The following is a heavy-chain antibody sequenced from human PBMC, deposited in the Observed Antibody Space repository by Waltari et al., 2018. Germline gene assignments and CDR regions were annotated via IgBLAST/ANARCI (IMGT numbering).Heavy chain of an antibody. J-gene: IGHJ6*02. CDR3: AKDYTSGSGTSYYYGMDV. D-gene: IGHD3-10*01. V-gene: IGHV3-23*01. Sequence: EVQLLEAGGGLVQPGGSLRLTCPASGFTFRSYAMSWVRQAPGKGLEWVSAISGSGGTTYYADSVKGRFTISRDNSKNTLYLQINSLRAEDTAVYYCAKDYTSGSGTSYYYGMDVWGQGTTVTVS. CDR1: GFTFRSYA. CDR2: ISGSGGTT.